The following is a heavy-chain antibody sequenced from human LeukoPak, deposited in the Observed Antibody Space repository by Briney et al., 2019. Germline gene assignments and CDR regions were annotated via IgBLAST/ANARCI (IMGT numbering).Heavy chain of an antibody. CDR2: INTNTGNP. CDR1: GYTFTSYG. Sequence: ASVKVSCKASGYTFTSYGISWVRQAPGQGLEWMGWINTNTGNPTYAQGFTGRSVFSLDTSVSTAYLQISSLKAEDTAVYYCARGVIWNTMVRGVIKHFDYWGQGTLVTVSS. CDR3: ARGVIWNTMVRGVIKHFDY. J-gene: IGHJ4*02. D-gene: IGHD3-10*01. V-gene: IGHV7-4-1*02.